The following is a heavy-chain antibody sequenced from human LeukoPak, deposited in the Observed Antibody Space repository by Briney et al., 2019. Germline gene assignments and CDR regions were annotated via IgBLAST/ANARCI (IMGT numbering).Heavy chain of an antibody. Sequence: PGGSLRLSCAASGFTFSSYAMHWVRQAPGKGVEYVSAISSNGGSTYYANSVKGRLTISRDNSKNTLYLQMGSLRAEDMAVYYCARARYSSVGFDYWGQGTLVTVSS. CDR1: GFTFSSYA. CDR2: ISSNGGST. J-gene: IGHJ4*02. V-gene: IGHV3-64*01. D-gene: IGHD6-19*01. CDR3: ARARYSSVGFDY.